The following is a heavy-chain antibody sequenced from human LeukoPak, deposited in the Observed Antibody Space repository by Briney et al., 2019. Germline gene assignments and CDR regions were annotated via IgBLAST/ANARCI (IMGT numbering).Heavy chain of an antibody. CDR3: AREAGSVTTYSYYYYYGMDV. V-gene: IGHV4-39*01. D-gene: IGHD4-17*01. J-gene: IGHJ6*02. CDR1: GGSISSSSYY. Sequence: TSETLSLTCTVSGGSISSSSYYWGWIRQPPGKGLEWIGSIYYSGSTYYNPSLKSRVTISVDTSKNQFSLKLSSVTAADTAVYYCAREAGSVTTYSYYYYYGMDVWGQGTTVTVFS. CDR2: IYYSGST.